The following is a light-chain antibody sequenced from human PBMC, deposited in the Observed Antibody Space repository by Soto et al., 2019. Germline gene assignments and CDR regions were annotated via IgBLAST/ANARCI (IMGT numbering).Light chain of an antibody. V-gene: IGKV3-20*01. CDR3: QQYGRSLP. CDR2: GAS. CDR1: QSVSSSY. Sequence: EIVLTQSPGTLSLSPGERATLSCRASQSVSSSYLAWYQQKPGQAPRLLIYGASSRATGIPDRFRGSGSGTDFTITISRLEPEDLAVYYCQQYGRSLPFGGGTKVEIK. J-gene: IGKJ4*01.